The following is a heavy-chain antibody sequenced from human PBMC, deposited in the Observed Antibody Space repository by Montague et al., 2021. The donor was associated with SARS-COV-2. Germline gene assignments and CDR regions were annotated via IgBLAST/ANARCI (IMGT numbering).Heavy chain of an antibody. V-gene: IGHV4-38-2*02. D-gene: IGHD2-21*02. CDR1: GYSISSGYF. J-gene: IGHJ5*02. Sequence: SETLSLTCTVFGYSISSGYFWAWLRQPPGKGLEWIGSIYHAGYIXYNPSLMSRVSISIDTSRNQISLRVTDVAAADTAVYYCARAPCVGDCNSLAIWFDPWGQGTLVSVSS. CDR3: ARAPCVGDCNSLAIWFDP. CDR2: IYHAGYI.